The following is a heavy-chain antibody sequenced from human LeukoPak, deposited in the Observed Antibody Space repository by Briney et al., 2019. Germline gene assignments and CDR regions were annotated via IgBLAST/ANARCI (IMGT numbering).Heavy chain of an antibody. CDR1: GYSFTNYW. V-gene: IGHV5-51*01. CDR2: IYPGDSET. Sequence: GESLKISCKGSGYSFTNYWIGWVRQMPGKGLEWMGIIYPGDSETRDSPPFQGQVIISADKSISTAYLQWSRLKASDSAMYYCTRNARNGPHDYWGQGTLVTVSS. D-gene: IGHD1-14*01. J-gene: IGHJ4*02. CDR3: TRNARNGPHDY.